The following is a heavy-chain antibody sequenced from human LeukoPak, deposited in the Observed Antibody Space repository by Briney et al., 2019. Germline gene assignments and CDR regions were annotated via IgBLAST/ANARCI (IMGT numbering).Heavy chain of an antibody. CDR1: GFTVSSNY. D-gene: IGHD2-15*01. J-gene: IGHJ4*02. CDR3: ARNGVAATVYYFDY. V-gene: IGHV3-66*01. Sequence: QPGGSLRLSCAASGFTVSSNYMSWVRQAPGKGLEWVSVIYSGGSTYYADSVKGRFTISRDNSKNTLYLQMNSLRAEDTAVYYCARNGVAATVYYFDYWAREPWSPSPQ. CDR2: IYSGGST.